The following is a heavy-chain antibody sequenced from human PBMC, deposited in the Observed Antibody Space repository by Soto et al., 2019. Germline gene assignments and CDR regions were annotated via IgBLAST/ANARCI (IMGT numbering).Heavy chain of an antibody. CDR1: GGSVSSGSYY. CDR2: IYYSGST. CDR3: ARAKPSGGWLDY. J-gene: IGHJ4*02. D-gene: IGHD6-19*01. V-gene: IGHV4-61*01. Sequence: PSETLSLTCTVSGGSVSSGSYYWSWIRQPPGKGLEWIGYIYYSGSTNYNPSLKSRVTISVDTSKNQFSLKLSSVTAADTAVYYCARAKPSGGWLDYWGQGTLVTSPQ.